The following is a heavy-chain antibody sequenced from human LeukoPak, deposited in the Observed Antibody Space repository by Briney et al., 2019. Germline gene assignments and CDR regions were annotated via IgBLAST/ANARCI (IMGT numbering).Heavy chain of an antibody. Sequence: NTSETLSLTCTVSGGSISSFYWSWIRQPAGKGLEWIGRIYTSGSTDYNPSLKSRVTMSVDTSKNQFSLKLSSVTAADTAVYYCARSGYSSPVGRFDPWGQGTLVTVSS. V-gene: IGHV4-4*07. D-gene: IGHD6-13*01. CDR1: GGSISSFY. J-gene: IGHJ5*02. CDR2: IYTSGST. CDR3: ARSGYSSPVGRFDP.